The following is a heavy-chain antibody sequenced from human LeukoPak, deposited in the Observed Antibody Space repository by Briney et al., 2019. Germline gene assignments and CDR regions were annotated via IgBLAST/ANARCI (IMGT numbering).Heavy chain of an antibody. CDR3: ASGDNDPLFDY. J-gene: IGHJ4*02. CDR1: GGSISSYY. V-gene: IGHV4-59*01. CDR2: IHYSERT. D-gene: IGHD1-1*01. Sequence: SETLSLTCTVSGGSISSYYWSWIRQPLGKGLEWIGYIHYSERTNYNPSLKSRVTISVDTSKNQFSLKLSSVTAADTAVYYCASGDNDPLFDYWGQGTLVTVSS.